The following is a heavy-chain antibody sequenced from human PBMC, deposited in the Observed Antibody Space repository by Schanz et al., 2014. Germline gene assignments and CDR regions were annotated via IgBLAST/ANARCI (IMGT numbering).Heavy chain of an antibody. D-gene: IGHD6-6*01. J-gene: IGHJ4*02. V-gene: IGHV1-18*01. CDR2: ISPYNGNT. CDR1: GYTFTSYG. Sequence: QVQLVQSGAEVRKPGASVKVSCKASGYTFTSYGISWVRQAPGQGLEWMGWISPYNGNTNYAQKFQGRVTMTADTSTSTAYMDLRSLRSDDTAVYYCARDQSPYPNSSDVRYFDYWGQGSLVTVSS. CDR3: ARDQSPYPNSSDVRYFDY.